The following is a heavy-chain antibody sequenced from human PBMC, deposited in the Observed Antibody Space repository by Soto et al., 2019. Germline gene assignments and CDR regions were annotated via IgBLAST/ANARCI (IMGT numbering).Heavy chain of an antibody. Sequence: SETLSLTCTVSGGSIISGGYYWSWIRQHPGKGLEWIGYIYYSGSTYYNPSLKSRVTISVDTSKNQFSLKLSSVTAADTAVYYCARESIAARSFDYWGQGTLLTVSS. V-gene: IGHV4-31*03. CDR3: ARESIAARSFDY. CDR1: GGSIISGGYY. D-gene: IGHD6-6*01. J-gene: IGHJ4*02. CDR2: IYYSGST.